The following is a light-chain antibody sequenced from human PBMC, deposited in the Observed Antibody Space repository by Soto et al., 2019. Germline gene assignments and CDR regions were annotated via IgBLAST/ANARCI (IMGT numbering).Light chain of an antibody. Sequence: LTQSPGTLSLSQGDRATLSCRASQIVRSNSLAWYQQKPGQPPRLLIYDASSRPPGIPDRFSGSGSGTDFTLTISRLEPEDFALYYCQQYGDLPWTFGQGTKVDIK. J-gene: IGKJ1*01. CDR3: QQYGDLPWT. CDR1: QIVRSNS. V-gene: IGKV3-20*01. CDR2: DAS.